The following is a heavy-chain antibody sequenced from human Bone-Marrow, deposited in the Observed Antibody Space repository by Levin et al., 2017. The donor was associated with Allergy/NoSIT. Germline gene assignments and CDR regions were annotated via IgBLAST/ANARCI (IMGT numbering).Heavy chain of an antibody. CDR1: GFLFTNQW. V-gene: IGHV5-51*01. D-gene: IGHD1-1*01. CDR2: IYIADSDT. Sequence: RGESLKISCKGSGFLFTNQWIAWVRQLPGKGPEWMGIIYIADSDTRYSPSFQGQVTFSADRSISTAYLEWSSLKASDTAMYYCAKTSVDTWLDPWGQGTQVTVSS. J-gene: IGHJ5*02. CDR3: AKTSVDTWLDP.